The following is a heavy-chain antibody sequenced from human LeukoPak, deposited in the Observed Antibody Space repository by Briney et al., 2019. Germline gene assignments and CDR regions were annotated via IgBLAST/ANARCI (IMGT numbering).Heavy chain of an antibody. J-gene: IGHJ4*02. CDR1: GGSFSGYY. CDR3: ARDSREWELLYFDY. CDR2: INHSGST. V-gene: IGHV4-34*01. D-gene: IGHD1-26*01. Sequence: PSETLSLTCAVYGGSFSGYYWSWIRQPPGKGLEWIGEINHSGSTNYNPSLKSRVTISVDTSKNQFSLKLSSVTAADTAVYYCARDSREWELLYFDYWGQETLVTVSS.